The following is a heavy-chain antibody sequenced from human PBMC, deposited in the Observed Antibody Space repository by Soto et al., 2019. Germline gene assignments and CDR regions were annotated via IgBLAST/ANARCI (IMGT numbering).Heavy chain of an antibody. Sequence: QLEESGGGLVEPGGSLILSCVGSGVDFRGSYMNWIRQAPGKGLVWISYISDTGRTIHYADSVKGRFVISRDNSKDSLHLQMNDLRADDTAVYYCAGFKEGNIVGLRWLDPCGQGTRVTVSS. D-gene: IGHD1-26*01. CDR2: ISDTGRTI. CDR3: AGFKEGNIVGLRWLDP. CDR1: GVDFRGSY. V-gene: IGHV3-11*01. J-gene: IGHJ5*02.